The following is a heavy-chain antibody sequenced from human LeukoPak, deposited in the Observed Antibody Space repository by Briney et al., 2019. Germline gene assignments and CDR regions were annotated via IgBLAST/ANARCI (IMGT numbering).Heavy chain of an antibody. CDR1: GGSISSYY. CDR2: IYYSGST. CDR3: AKNGGNSRFDWYFDL. V-gene: IGHV4-59*08. Sequence: PSETLSLTCTVSGGSISSYYWSWIRQPPGKGLEWIGYIYYSGSTNYNPSLKSRVTISEDTSKNQFSLKLSSVTAADTAVYYCAKNGGNSRFDWYFDLWGRGTLVTVSS. D-gene: IGHD2-21*02. J-gene: IGHJ2*01.